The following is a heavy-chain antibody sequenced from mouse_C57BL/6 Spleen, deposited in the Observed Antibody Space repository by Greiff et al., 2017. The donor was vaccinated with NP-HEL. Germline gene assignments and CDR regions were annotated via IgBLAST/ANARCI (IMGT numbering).Heavy chain of an antibody. CDR2: SRNKANDYTT. J-gene: IGHJ1*03. D-gene: IGHD4-1*01. V-gene: IGHV7-1*01. CDR1: GFTFSDFY. CDR3: ARASNWDYWWYFDV. Sequence: DVMLVESGGGLVQSGRSLRLSCATSGFTFSDFYMEWVRQAPGKGLEWIAASRNKANDYTTEYSASVKGRFIVSRDTSQSILYLQMNALRAEDTAIYDCARASNWDYWWYFDVWGTGTTVTVSS.